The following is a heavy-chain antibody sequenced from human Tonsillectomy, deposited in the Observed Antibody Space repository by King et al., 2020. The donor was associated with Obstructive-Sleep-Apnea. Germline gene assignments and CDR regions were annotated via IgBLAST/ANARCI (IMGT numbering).Heavy chain of an antibody. CDR1: GFTFSSYA. J-gene: IGHJ1*01. CDR2: ISYDGSNK. Sequence: VQLVESGGGVVQPGRSLRLSCAASGFTFSSYAMHWVRQAPGKGLEWVAVISYDGSNKYYADSVKGRFTTSRDNSKNTLYLEMNSLGVEDTAVYYCARERGYCSGGSCSLDFQYWGQGTLVTVSS. CDR3: ARERGYCSGGSCSLDFQY. V-gene: IGHV3-30*04. D-gene: IGHD2-15*01.